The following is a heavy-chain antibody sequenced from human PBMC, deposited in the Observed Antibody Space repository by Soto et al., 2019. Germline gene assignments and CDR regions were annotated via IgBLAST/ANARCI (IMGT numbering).Heavy chain of an antibody. Sequence: SETLSLTCTVSGGSIGTYYWSWIRQPPGKGLEWIGYIYYSGSTNYNPSLKSRVTISVDTSKNQFSLNLSSVTAADTAVYYCARHTRSWFDPWGQGTLVTVSS. V-gene: IGHV4-59*01. CDR3: ARHTRSWFDP. CDR1: GGSIGTYY. D-gene: IGHD2-15*01. CDR2: IYYSGST. J-gene: IGHJ5*02.